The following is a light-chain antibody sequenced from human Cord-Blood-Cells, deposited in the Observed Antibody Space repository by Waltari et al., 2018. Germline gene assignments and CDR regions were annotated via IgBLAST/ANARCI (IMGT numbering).Light chain of an antibody. Sequence: QSALTQPASVSGSPGQSITLPCTGTSSDVGGYNYVSWYQQHPGKAPKLMIYDVSNLPSGVSNRFSGSKSGKPASLTISGLQAEDEADYYCSSYTSSSTRVFGGGTKLTVL. CDR2: DVS. V-gene: IGLV2-14*03. CDR3: SSYTSSSTRV. CDR1: SSDVGGYNY. J-gene: IGLJ3*02.